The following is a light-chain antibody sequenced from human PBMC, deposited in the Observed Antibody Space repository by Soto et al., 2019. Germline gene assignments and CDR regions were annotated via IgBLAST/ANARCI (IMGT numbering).Light chain of an antibody. CDR2: SNN. Sequence: QLVLTQPPSASGTPEQRVTISCSGSSSNIGSNTVNWYQQFPGTAPQLLIYSNNQRPSGVPDRFSGSKSGTSASLAISGLQSEDEADYYCAAWDDSLSGYVFGTGTKLTVL. V-gene: IGLV1-44*01. J-gene: IGLJ1*01. CDR1: SSNIGSNT. CDR3: AAWDDSLSGYV.